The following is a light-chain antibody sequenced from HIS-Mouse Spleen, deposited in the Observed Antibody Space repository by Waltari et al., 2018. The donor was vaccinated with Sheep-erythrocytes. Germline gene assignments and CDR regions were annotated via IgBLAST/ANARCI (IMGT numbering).Light chain of an antibody. V-gene: IGLV2-11*01. J-gene: IGLJ1*01. CDR2: DVS. Sequence: QSALTQPASVSGSPGQPITISCTGTSSDVGGYNYVSWYQQHPGKAPKLMIYDVSKRPSGVPDRFSGSKSGNTASLTISGLQAEDEADYYCCSYAGSYNHVFATGTKVTGL. CDR3: CSYAGSYNHV. CDR1: SSDVGGYNY.